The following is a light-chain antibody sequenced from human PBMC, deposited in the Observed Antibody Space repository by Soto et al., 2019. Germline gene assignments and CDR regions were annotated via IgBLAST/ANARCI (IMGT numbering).Light chain of an antibody. J-gene: IGKJ5*01. CDR2: GAS. V-gene: IGKV3-20*01. Sequence: EIVLTQSPGTLSLSPGERATLSCRASKSVSSSYLAWYQQKPSQAPRLLIYGASSRATGIPDRFSGSGSGTDFTLTISRLEPEDFAVYYCQQYGSSPPITFGQGTRLEIK. CDR3: QQYGSSPPIT. CDR1: KSVSSSY.